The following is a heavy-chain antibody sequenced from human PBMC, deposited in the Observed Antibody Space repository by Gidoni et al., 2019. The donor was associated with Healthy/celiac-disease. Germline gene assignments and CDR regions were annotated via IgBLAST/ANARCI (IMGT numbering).Heavy chain of an antibody. CDR2: INHSGST. CDR1: GGSFSGYY. V-gene: IGHV4-34*01. Sequence: QVQLQQWGAGLLKPSETLSLTCAVYGGSFSGYYWSWIRQPPGKGLEWIGEINHSGSTNYNPSLKSRVTISVDTSKNQFSLKLSSVTAADTAVYYCASLYRHGSDYWGQGTLVTVSS. D-gene: IGHD1-26*01. CDR3: ASLYRHGSDY. J-gene: IGHJ4*02.